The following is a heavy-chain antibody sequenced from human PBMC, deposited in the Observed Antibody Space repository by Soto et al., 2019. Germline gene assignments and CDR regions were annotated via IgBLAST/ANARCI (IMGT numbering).Heavy chain of an antibody. Sequence: PXETLSLSCSVSGVSIVYYYWNWIRKPPGKGLEWLGHIYYTGITAYNPSLNSRITISVDTSKNQISLNLGSVTAADTAVYYCASIPARHYYHGVDVWGPGTAVTVSS. CDR3: ASIPARHYYHGVDV. V-gene: IGHV4-59*01. CDR1: GVSIVYYY. J-gene: IGHJ6*02. D-gene: IGHD2-2*01. CDR2: IYYTGIT.